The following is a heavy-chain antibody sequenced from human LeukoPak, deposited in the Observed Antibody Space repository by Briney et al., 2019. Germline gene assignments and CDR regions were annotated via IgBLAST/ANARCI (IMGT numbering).Heavy chain of an antibody. J-gene: IGHJ4*02. Sequence: GGSLRLSCAASGFTFSNYWMSWVRQAPGKGLEWAANIKHDGSEKYYVDSVKGRFTISRDNAKNSLYLQMNSLRAEDTAAYYCARAYGADYWGQGTLVTVSS. CDR3: ARAYGADY. D-gene: IGHD4-17*01. CDR2: IKHDGSEK. V-gene: IGHV3-7*01. CDR1: GFTFSNYW.